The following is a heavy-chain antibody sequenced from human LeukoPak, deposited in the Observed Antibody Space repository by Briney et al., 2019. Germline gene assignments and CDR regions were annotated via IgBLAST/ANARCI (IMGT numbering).Heavy chain of an antibody. CDR3: ARSRSPYSSLFMDY. CDR2: IKSKTDGETT. CDR1: GFTFSNAW. V-gene: IGHV3-15*01. Sequence: GGSLRLSCAASGFTFSNAWMSWVRQAPGKGLEWVGRIKSKTDGETTDYAAPVKGRFTISRDDSKNTLYLQMNSLRAEDTAVYYCARSRSPYSSLFMDYWGQGTLVTVSS. J-gene: IGHJ4*02. D-gene: IGHD6-13*01.